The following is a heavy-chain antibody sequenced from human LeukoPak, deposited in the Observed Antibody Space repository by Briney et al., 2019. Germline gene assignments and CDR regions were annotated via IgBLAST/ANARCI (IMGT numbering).Heavy chain of an antibody. CDR1: GGTFSIYA. V-gene: IGHV1-69*04. D-gene: IGHD3-16*01. Sequence: ASAKVSCKASGGTFSIYAISWVRQAPGQGLEWMGRIIPIFGIANYAQKFQGRVTITADKSTSTAYMELSSLRSEDTAVYYCARDGGTQHYWGQGTLVTVSS. CDR2: IIPIFGIA. CDR3: ARDGGTQHY. J-gene: IGHJ4*02.